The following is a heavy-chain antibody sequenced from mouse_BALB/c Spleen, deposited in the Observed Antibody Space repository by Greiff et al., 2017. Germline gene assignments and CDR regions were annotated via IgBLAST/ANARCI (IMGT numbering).Heavy chain of an antibody. J-gene: IGHJ4*01. CDR3: ARDGDYDYDGGYAMDY. V-gene: IGHV5-4*02. CDR2: ISDGGSYT. Sequence: EVQVVESGGGLVKPGGSLKLSCAASGFTFSDYYMYWVRQTPEKRLEWVATISDGGSYTYYPDSVKGRFTISRDNAKNNLYLQMSSLKSEDTAMYYCARDGDYDYDGGYAMDYWGQGTSVTVSS. D-gene: IGHD2-4*01. CDR1: GFTFSDYY.